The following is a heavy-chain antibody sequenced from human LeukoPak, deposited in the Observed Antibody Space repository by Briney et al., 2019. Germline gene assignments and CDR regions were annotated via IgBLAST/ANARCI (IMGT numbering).Heavy chain of an antibody. J-gene: IGHJ2*01. V-gene: IGHV3-74*01. CDR2: VNSDGSTT. CDR1: GFSFSSCW. CDR3: ARDSNAYWYFDL. Sequence: GGSLRLSCAASGFSFSSCWMHWVRQVPGXGLVWVSRVNSDGSTTNYADSVKGRFTISRDNSKNTLYLQMNRLSAEDTAVYYCARDSNAYWYFDLWGRGTLVTVSS. D-gene: IGHD1-1*01.